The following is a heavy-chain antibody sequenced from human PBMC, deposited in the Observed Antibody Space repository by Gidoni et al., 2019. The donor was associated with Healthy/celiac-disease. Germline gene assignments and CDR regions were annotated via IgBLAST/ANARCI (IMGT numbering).Heavy chain of an antibody. CDR2: ISVNRGSI. CDR1: GFTFDDYA. Sequence: EVQLVESGGGLVQPGRSLRLSCADSGFTFDDYAMHWVRQAPGKGLEWVSGISVNRGSIGYADSVKGRFTISRDNAKNSLYLQMNSLRAEDTALYYCAKGAGPYYYYYGMDVWGQGTTVTVSS. J-gene: IGHJ6*02. D-gene: IGHD6-25*01. CDR3: AKGAGPYYYYYGMDV. V-gene: IGHV3-9*01.